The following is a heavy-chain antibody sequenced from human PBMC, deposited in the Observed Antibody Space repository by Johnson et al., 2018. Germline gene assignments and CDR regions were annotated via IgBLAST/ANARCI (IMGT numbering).Heavy chain of an antibody. CDR1: GFTLASYV. CDR3: AKGTQMLYYYYMDV. D-gene: IGHD2-8*01. V-gene: IGHV3-30*18. CDR2: ISRDGTKK. J-gene: IGHJ6*03. Sequence: VQLLETGGGVVQPGKSLRLSCVASGFTLASYVLHWVRRAPGKGLEWVAIISRDGTKKYYIDSVKDRYNISRDNSKNTLFLQMHTLRAEDTALYYRAKGTQMLYYYYMDVWGKGTTVTVSS.